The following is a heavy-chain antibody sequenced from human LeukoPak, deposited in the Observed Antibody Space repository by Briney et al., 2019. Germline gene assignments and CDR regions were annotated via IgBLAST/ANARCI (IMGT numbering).Heavy chain of an antibody. V-gene: IGHV3-23*01. D-gene: IGHD1-26*01. J-gene: IGHJ4*02. CDR1: GFTFSSYA. Sequence: QTGGSLRLSCAASGFTFSSYAMSWVRQAPGKGLEWVSAISGSGGSTYYADSVKGRFTISRDNSKNTLYLQMNSLRAEDTAVYYCAKVAEWEPTTPDYFDYWGQGTLVTVSS. CDR3: AKVAEWEPTTPDYFDY. CDR2: ISGSGGST.